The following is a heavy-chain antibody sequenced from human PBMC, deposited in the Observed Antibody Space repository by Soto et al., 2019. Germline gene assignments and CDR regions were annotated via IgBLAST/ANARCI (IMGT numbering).Heavy chain of an antibody. V-gene: IGHV5-51*01. CDR2: IFPDDSDT. J-gene: IGHJ4*02. Sequence: LGESLKISCKASGYIIKNYWIGWVRQMPGQGLEWMGIIFPDDSDTRYSPSFQGHVTISVDKSISTAYVQWSSLKASDSAIYYCFRGGVTSRTFDYWGQGTQVTVSS. D-gene: IGHD3-16*01. CDR1: GYIIKNYW. CDR3: FRGGVTSRTFDY.